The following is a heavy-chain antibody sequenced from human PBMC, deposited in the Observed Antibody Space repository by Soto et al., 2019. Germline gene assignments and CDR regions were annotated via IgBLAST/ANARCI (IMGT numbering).Heavy chain of an antibody. J-gene: IGHJ4*02. CDR1: GGSISSGGYY. V-gene: IGHV4-31*03. D-gene: IGHD3-16*01. CDR3: ARGVLH. CDR2: IYYSGST. Sequence: QVQLQESGPGLVKPSQTLSLTCTVSGGSISSGGYYWSWNRQHPGKGLAWIGSIYYSGSTYYNPSLENRVTISVDTSKNQFSLKLSSVTHADTAVYYCARGVLHWGQGTLVTVST.